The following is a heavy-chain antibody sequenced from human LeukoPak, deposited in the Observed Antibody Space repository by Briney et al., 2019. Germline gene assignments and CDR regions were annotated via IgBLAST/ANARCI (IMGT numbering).Heavy chain of an antibody. CDR3: AKGCSSTTCQLDY. CDR2: ISGRGGST. Sequence: GGSLRLSCAASGFNFSSYAMSWVRQAPGKGLEWVSAISGRGGSTYYADSVKGRFTISRDNSKNTLYMQMNSLRAEDAAVYYCAKGCSSTTCQLDYWGQGTLVTVSS. D-gene: IGHD2-2*01. V-gene: IGHV3-23*01. J-gene: IGHJ4*02. CDR1: GFNFSSYA.